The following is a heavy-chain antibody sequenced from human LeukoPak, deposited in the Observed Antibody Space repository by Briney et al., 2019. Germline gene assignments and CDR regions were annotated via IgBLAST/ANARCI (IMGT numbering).Heavy chain of an antibody. CDR3: VKDSHFMITSYYMDV. V-gene: IGHV3-30*02. CDR2: IRYDGRNE. CDR1: GFTFSSYW. Sequence: GGSLRLSCAASGFTFSSYWMHWVRQAPGKGLEWVAFIRYDGRNEYHGDSVKGRFTISRDNSKNMLYLQMNSLRVEDTAVYYCVKDSHFMITSYYMDVWGKGTTVIISS. D-gene: IGHD3-16*01. J-gene: IGHJ6*03.